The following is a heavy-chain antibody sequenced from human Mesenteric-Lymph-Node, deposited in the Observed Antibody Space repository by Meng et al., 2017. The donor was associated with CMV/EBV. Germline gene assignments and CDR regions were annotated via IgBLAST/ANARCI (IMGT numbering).Heavy chain of an antibody. CDR3: AREARYSGDSGTSSAMDV. CDR1: GFTVSSNY. J-gene: IGHJ6*02. D-gene: IGHD2-2*01. CDR2: ISSSSSYI. V-gene: IGHV3-21*01. Sequence: GGSLRLSCAASGFTVSSNYMSWVRQAPGKGLEWVSSISSSSSYIYYADSVKGRFTISRDNAKTSLYLQMNSLRGEDTAVYYCAREARYSGDSGTSSAMDVWGQGTTVIVSS.